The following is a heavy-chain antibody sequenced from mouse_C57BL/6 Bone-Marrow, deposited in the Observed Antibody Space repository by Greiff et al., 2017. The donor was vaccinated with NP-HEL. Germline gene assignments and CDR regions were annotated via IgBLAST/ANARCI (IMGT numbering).Heavy chain of an antibody. Sequence: EVKLMESGGGLVQPGGSLKLSCAASGFTFSDYYMYWVRQTPEKRLEWVAYISNGGGSTYYPDTVKGRFTISRDNAKNTLYLQMSRLKSEDTAMYYCARLYSKEYYWYFDVWGTGTTVTVSS. CDR1: GFTFSDYY. CDR2: ISNGGGST. J-gene: IGHJ1*03. V-gene: IGHV5-12*01. CDR3: ARLYSKEYYWYFDV. D-gene: IGHD2-5*01.